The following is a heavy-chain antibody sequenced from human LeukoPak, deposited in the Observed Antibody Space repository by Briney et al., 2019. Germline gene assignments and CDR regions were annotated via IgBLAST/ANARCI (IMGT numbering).Heavy chain of an antibody. CDR2: INHRGNT. CDR1: GGSFSGYY. Sequence: SETLSLTCAVYGGSFSGYYWSWIRQPPGKGLEWIGEINHRGNTNYNPSLKSRVTISVDTSKNQFSLKLSSVTAADTAVYYCARRSGWYALRFDYWGQGTLVTVSS. J-gene: IGHJ4*02. CDR3: ARRSGWYALRFDY. V-gene: IGHV4-34*01. D-gene: IGHD6-19*01.